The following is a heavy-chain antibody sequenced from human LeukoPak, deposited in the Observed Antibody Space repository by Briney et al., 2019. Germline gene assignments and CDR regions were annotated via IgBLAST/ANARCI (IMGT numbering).Heavy chain of an antibody. D-gene: IGHD4-23*01. J-gene: IGHJ4*02. V-gene: IGHV3-23*01. CDR3: AKDGVPVGHFDY. CDR2: ISNNGGYT. CDR1: GFTFSSSA. Sequence: GGSLRLSCAASGFTFSSSAMSWVRQAPGKGLEWVSAISNNGGYTHYADSVQGRFTISRDNSKSTLCLQMNSLRAEDTAVYYCAKDGVPVGHFDYWGQGTLVTVSS.